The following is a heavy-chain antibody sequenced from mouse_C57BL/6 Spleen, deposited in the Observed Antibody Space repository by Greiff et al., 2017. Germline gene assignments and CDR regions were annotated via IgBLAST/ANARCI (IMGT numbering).Heavy chain of an antibody. V-gene: IGHV1-9*01. CDR2: FLPGSGST. CDR1: GYTFTGYW. CDR3: ARTLYYGSSQGDY. J-gene: IGHJ4*01. D-gene: IGHD1-1*01. Sequence: QVQLQQSGAELMKPGASVKLSCKATGYTFTGYWIEWVKQRPGHGLEWIGEFLPGSGSTNSNEKFNGKSTFTADTSTNTSYMQLSSLTTEDAAIYHCARTLYYGSSQGDYWGQGTSVTVSS.